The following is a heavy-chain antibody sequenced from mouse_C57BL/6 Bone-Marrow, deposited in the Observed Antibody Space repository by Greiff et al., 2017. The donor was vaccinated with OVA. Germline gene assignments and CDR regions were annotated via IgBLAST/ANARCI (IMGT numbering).Heavy chain of an antibody. Sequence: EVKLVESGGGLVKPGGSLKLSCAASGFTFSSYAMSWVRQTPEKRLEWVATISDGGSYTYSPDNVKGRFTISRDNAKNNLYLQMSHLKSEDTAMYYCARDQLGSSYDFDYWGQGTTLTVSS. CDR2: ISDGGSYT. CDR3: ARDQLGSSYDFDY. CDR1: GFTFSSYA. V-gene: IGHV5-4*01. D-gene: IGHD1-1*01. J-gene: IGHJ2*01.